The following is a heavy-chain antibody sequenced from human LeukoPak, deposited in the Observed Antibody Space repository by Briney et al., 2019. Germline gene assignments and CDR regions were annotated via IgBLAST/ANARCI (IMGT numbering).Heavy chain of an antibody. V-gene: IGHV3-53*01. CDR2: IYSAGGT. D-gene: IGHD1-26*01. Sequence: GGSLRLSCAASGFIVSSNYMTWVRQAPGEGLEWVSGIYSAGGTSYADSVEGRFAISRDNSKNTLYLQMNSLRAGDTAVYYCLTLSSRTGPVGWGQGTLVTVSS. CDR3: LTLSSRTGPVG. CDR1: GFIVSSNY. J-gene: IGHJ4*02.